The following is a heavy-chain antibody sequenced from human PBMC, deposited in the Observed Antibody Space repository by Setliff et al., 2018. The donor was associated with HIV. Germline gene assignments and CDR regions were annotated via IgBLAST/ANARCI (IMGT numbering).Heavy chain of an antibody. CDR3: AREDSSSWYSSLSF. D-gene: IGHD6-13*01. CDR2: IYISGSA. Sequence: SETLSLTCTVSGDSINSGSYHWNWIRQPAGKGLEWIGRIYISGSANYNPSLKSRVTISVDTSKNQFSLKLSSVTAADTAIYYCAREDSSSWYSSLSFWGQGTLVTVS. V-gene: IGHV4-61*02. J-gene: IGHJ1*01. CDR1: GDSINSGSYH.